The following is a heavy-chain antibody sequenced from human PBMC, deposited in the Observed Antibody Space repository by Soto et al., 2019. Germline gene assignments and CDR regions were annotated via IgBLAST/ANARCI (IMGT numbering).Heavy chain of an antibody. V-gene: IGHV6-1*01. D-gene: IGHD1-7*01. CDR3: AGTSSLQWYYMDD. CDR2: TYYRYRWYN. Sequence: QVRLQQSGPGLVRPSQTLSLTCAISGASVSSNSAAWNWIRQSPSRGLEWLGRTYYRYRWYNDYAISERGRITVSPDTSNNHSSQHLNSVTPGDTAVYFCAGTSSLQWYYMDDWGEGSTVTVSS. J-gene: IGHJ6*03. CDR1: GASVSSNSAA.